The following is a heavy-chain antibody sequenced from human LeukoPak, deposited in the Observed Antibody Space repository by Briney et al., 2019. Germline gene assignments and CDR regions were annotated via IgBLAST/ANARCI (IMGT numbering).Heavy chain of an antibody. CDR3: ARDKGSTMVRGVIAYNWFDP. J-gene: IGHJ5*02. CDR1: GYTFTSYY. V-gene: IGHV1-46*01. Sequence: ASVKVSCKAPGYTFTSYYMHWVRQAPGQGLEWMGIINPSGGSTSYAQKFQGRVTMTRDMSTSTVYMELSSLRSEDTAVYYCARDKGSTMVRGVIAYNWFDPWGQGTLVTVSS. D-gene: IGHD3-10*01. CDR2: INPSGGST.